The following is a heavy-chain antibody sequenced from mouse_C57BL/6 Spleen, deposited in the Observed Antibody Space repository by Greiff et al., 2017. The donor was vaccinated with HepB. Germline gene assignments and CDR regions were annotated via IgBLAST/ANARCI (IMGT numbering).Heavy chain of an antibody. J-gene: IGHJ2*01. Sequence: EVKLVESGGGLVKPGGSLKLSCAASGFTFSDYGMHWVRQAPEKGLEWVAYISSGSSTIYYADTVKGRFTISRDNAKSTLFLQMPSLRSEDTAIYYCARSPSYGSSYPPLDYWGQGTTLTVSS. D-gene: IGHD1-1*01. V-gene: IGHV5-17*01. CDR2: ISSGSSTI. CDR1: GFTFSDYG. CDR3: ARSPSYGSSYPPLDY.